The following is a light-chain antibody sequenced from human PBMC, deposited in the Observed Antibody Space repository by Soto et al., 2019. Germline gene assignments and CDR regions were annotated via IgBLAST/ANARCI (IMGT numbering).Light chain of an antibody. CDR3: GAWDSSLSAVL. CDR1: SSNIGKNY. Sequence: QSVLTQPPSVSAAPGQKVTISCSGSSSNIGKNYVSWYQQFPGTVPKLLIYDNNKRPPGIPDRFSGSTSGTAATLGITGLQTGDEAEYYCGAWDSSLSAVLFGGGTQLTVL. J-gene: IGLJ2*01. CDR2: DNN. V-gene: IGLV1-51*01.